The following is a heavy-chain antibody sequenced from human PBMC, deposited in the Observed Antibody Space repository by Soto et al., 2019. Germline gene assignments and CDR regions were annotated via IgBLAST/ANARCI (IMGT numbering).Heavy chain of an antibody. CDR1: GGSISSYY. Sequence: SETLSLTCTVSGGSISSYYWSWIRQPPGKGLEWVGYIYYSGSTNYNPSLKSRVTISVDTSKNQFSLKLSSVTAADTAVYYCARRPPYSPDLFFDYWGQGTLVTVSS. V-gene: IGHV4-59*08. D-gene: IGHD2-21*01. CDR2: IYYSGST. CDR3: ARRPPYSPDLFFDY. J-gene: IGHJ4*02.